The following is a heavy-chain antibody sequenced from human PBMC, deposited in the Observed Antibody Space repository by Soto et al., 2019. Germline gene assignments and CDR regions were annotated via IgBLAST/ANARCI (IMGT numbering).Heavy chain of an antibody. CDR2: ISSSATII. CDR1: GFTLSDYY. D-gene: IGHD6-19*01. Sequence: QVQLVESGGGLVKPGGSLRLSCEASGFTLSDYYMTWIRQAPGKRLERISYISSSATIIYYADSVKGRFTMSRDNAKTSLYLQMNSLRADDTAVYYWATAVKQWLVRGDYYYYYMDVWGKGNTVTVSS. CDR3: ATAVKQWLVRGDYYYYYMDV. J-gene: IGHJ6*03. V-gene: IGHV3-11*01.